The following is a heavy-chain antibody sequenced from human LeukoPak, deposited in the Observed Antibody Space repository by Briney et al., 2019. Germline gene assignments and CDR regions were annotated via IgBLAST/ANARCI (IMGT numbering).Heavy chain of an antibody. CDR1: GYTFTSYD. J-gene: IGHJ4*02. D-gene: IGHD3-10*01. CDR3: ARKYLYGSGKPHFDY. Sequence: ASVKDSCKASGYTFTSYDINWLRQATGQGLAWMGWMNPNSGNTGYAQKFQGRVTMTRNTSISTAYMELSSLRSDDTAVYYCARKYLYGSGKPHFDYWGQGALVTVSS. V-gene: IGHV1-8*01. CDR2: MNPNSGNT.